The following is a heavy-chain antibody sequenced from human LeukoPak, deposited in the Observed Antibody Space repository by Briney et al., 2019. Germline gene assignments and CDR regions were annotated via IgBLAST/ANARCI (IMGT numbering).Heavy chain of an antibody. V-gene: IGHV3-74*01. D-gene: IGHD2-15*01. CDR3: ASYCSGGSCYWAPDAFDI. CDR2: INSDGSST. J-gene: IGHJ3*02. Sequence: PGGSLRLSCAGSGFTFSSYWMHWVRQAPGKGLVWVSRINSDGSSTSYADSVKGRFTISRDNAKNTLYLQMNSLRAEDTAVYYCASYCSGGSCYWAPDAFDIWGQGTVVTVSS. CDR1: GFTFSSYW.